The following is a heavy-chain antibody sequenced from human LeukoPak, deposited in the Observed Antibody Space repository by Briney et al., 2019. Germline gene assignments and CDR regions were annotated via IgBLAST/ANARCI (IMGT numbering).Heavy chain of an antibody. CDR3: ARDQTMYWDHLSALGY. CDR1: GGTFSSYP. Sequence: APVKVSCKASGGTFSSYPISSGRQAPGQGLEWMGRFLPILGIPNYAQRFHGRVTITADKSTSTVYMELSTLISEDTAVYYCARDQTMYWDHLSALGYWGQGTLVTVSS. D-gene: IGHD2-8*02. CDR2: FLPILGIP. J-gene: IGHJ4*02. V-gene: IGHV1-69*04.